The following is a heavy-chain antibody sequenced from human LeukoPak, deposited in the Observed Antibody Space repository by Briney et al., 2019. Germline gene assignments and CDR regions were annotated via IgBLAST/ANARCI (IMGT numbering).Heavy chain of an antibody. CDR1: GGSMSNYY. Sequence: PSETLSLTCTVSGGSMSNYYWGWIWQPAEKGLEWIGRLRTTGSTNYNPSLKGRVTMSLDTSKKQFSLKLTSVTAADTAVYYCARSDYGGDPTYDAFDIWGQGSMVTVSS. D-gene: IGHD4-23*01. J-gene: IGHJ3*02. CDR2: LRTTGST. CDR3: ARSDYGGDPTYDAFDI. V-gene: IGHV4-4*07.